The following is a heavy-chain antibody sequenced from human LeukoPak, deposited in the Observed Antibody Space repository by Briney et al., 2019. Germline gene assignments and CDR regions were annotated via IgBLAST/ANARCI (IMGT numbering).Heavy chain of an antibody. Sequence: SGTLSLTCAVYGGSFSGYYWSWIRQPPGKGLEWIGEINHSGSTNYNPSLKSRVTISVDTSKNQFSLKLSSVTAADTAVYYCARGRRSSSGWYSRGAYYGMDVWGQGTTVTVSS. CDR1: GGSFSGYY. CDR2: INHSGST. V-gene: IGHV4-34*01. CDR3: ARGRRSSSGWYSRGAYYGMDV. D-gene: IGHD6-19*01. J-gene: IGHJ6*02.